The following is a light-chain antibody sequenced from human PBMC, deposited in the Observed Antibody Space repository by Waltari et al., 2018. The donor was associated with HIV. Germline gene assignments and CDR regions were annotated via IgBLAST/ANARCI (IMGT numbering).Light chain of an antibody. CDR3: GTWDSSLSAGV. CDR2: DNN. J-gene: IGLJ2*01. CDR1: NSNIGNNY. V-gene: IGLV1-51*01. Sequence: QSVLTQPPSVSAAPGQKVTISCSGSNSNIGNNYVSWYQQLPGSAPKLLIYDNNERPSGIPDRFSGDKSGTAATLGITGLQTGDEADYYCGTWDSSLSAGVFGGGTKVTVL.